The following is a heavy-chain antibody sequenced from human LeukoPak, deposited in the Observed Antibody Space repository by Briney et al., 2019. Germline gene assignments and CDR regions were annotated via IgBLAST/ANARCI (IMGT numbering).Heavy chain of an antibody. CDR1: GFTFSSYD. V-gene: IGHV3-23*01. J-gene: IGHJ3*02. Sequence: GGSLRLSCAASGFTFSSYDMSWVRQAPGKGLEWVSGISGIGGRTQYADSVKGRFTISRDNSRTTLYLQMSSLTAEDTAVYYCAKSRRELMSDDAFDIWGQGTMVTVSS. D-gene: IGHD1-26*01. CDR3: AKSRRELMSDDAFDI. CDR2: ISGIGGRT.